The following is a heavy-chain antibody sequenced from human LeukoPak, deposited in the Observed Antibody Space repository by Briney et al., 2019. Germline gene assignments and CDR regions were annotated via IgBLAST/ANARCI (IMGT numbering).Heavy chain of an antibody. CDR3: ARETPLRFLEWLGGWFDP. CDR1: GYTFSSYG. V-gene: IGHV1-18*04. D-gene: IGHD3-3*01. J-gene: IGHJ5*02. Sequence: GASVKVSCKASGYTFSSYGISWVRQAPGQGLQWLGWINTYSGTTDYAHNLQDRVTLTAHASTSTAYMELRSLRSEDTAVYYCARETPLRFLEWLGGWFDPWGQGTLVTVSS. CDR2: INTYSGTT.